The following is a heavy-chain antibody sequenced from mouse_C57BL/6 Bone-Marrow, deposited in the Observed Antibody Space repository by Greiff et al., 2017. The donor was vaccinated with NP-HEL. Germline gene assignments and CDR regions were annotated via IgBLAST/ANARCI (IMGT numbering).Heavy chain of an antibody. CDR1: GYTFTSYW. CDR2: IYPGSGST. V-gene: IGHV1-55*01. J-gene: IGHJ1*03. D-gene: IGHD1-1*01. Sequence: QVQLQQSGAELVKPGASVKMSCKASGYTFTSYWITWVKQRPGQGLEWIGDIYPGSGSTNYNEKFKSKATLTVDTSSSTAYMQLSSLTSEDSAVYYCARRGELLRFWYFDVWGTGTTVTVSS. CDR3: ARRGELLRFWYFDV.